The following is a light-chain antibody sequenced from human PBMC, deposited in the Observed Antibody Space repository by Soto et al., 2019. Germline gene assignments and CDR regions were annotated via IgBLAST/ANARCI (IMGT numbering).Light chain of an antibody. V-gene: IGKV1-5*01. CDR1: QSISSW. Sequence: DIQMTQSPSTLSASVGDRVTITCRASQSISSWLAWYQQKPGKAPKLLIYDASSLESGVPSRFSGSGSGTEFTLTISGLQADDFASYYCQQYNSYSAFGQGTKVEIK. CDR2: DAS. J-gene: IGKJ1*01. CDR3: QQYNSYSA.